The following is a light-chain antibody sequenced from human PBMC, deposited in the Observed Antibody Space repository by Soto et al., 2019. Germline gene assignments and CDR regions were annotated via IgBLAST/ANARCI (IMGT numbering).Light chain of an antibody. V-gene: IGLV2-8*01. CDR2: EVS. J-gene: IGLJ1*01. Sequence: QSALTQPTSATGSPGQSVTISCTGTSSDVGGYNSVSWYQHHPGKAPKLMIYEVSKRPSGVPDRFSGSKSANTASLTVSGLLAEDEADYYCSSYAGSNNYVFGTGTKVTV. CDR1: SSDVGGYNS. CDR3: SSYAGSNNYV.